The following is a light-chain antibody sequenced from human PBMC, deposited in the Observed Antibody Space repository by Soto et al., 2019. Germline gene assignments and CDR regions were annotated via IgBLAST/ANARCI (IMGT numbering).Light chain of an antibody. CDR1: PGISSY. Sequence: DIQLTQYPSFLSASVGDRVPITCRASPGISSYLAWYQQRPGKAPKLLIYAASTLQSGVPSRFSGSGSETECTLTISSLQPEYFATFYCQQLNSYPRTFGQGTKLEIK. J-gene: IGKJ2*01. CDR3: QQLNSYPRT. V-gene: IGKV1-9*01. CDR2: AAS.